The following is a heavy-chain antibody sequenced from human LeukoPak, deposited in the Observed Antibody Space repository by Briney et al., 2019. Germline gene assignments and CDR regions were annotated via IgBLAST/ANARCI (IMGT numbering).Heavy chain of an antibody. CDR1: GFTFSTYS. CDR2: IPFSSSTI. D-gene: IGHD6-13*01. J-gene: IGHJ4*02. Sequence: PGGSLRLSCAASGFTFSTYSMNWVRQAPGKGLEWVSYIPFSSSTIYYADSVKGRFTISRDNAKNSLYLQMNSLRAEDTAVYCCARGYSSSWYFVFDYWGQGTLVTVSS. V-gene: IGHV3-48*01. CDR3: ARGYSSSWYFVFDY.